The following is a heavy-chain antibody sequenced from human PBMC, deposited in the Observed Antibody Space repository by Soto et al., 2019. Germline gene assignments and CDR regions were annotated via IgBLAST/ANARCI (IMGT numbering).Heavy chain of an antibody. Sequence: SVKVSCKASGGTFSSYAISWVRQAPGQGLEWMGGIIPIFGTANYAQKFQGRVTITADESTSTAYMELSSLRSENTAVYYCAREGRDGYIHRYFQHWGQGTLVTVSS. CDR3: AREGRDGYIHRYFQH. CDR2: IIPIFGTA. J-gene: IGHJ1*01. CDR1: GGTFSSYA. V-gene: IGHV1-69*13. D-gene: IGHD5-12*01.